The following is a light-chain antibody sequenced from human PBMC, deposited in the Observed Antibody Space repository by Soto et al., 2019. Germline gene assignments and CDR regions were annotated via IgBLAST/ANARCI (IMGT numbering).Light chain of an antibody. CDR2: AAS. J-gene: IGKJ1*01. V-gene: IGKV1-39*01. Sequence: DTQMTQSPSSLSASMCDRVTITCRASQTILTYLNWYQQKPGEAPKVLIYAASSLRSGVPSRFSGSGSGADFTLTISSLQPEDFATYFCQQSYSTPPTFGQGTKVDIK. CDR3: QQSYSTPPT. CDR1: QTILTY.